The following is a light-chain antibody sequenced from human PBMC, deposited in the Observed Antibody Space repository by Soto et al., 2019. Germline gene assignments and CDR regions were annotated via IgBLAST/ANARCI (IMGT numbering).Light chain of an antibody. CDR3: QQYNNWPPVT. CDR1: QSVYNN. V-gene: IGKV3-15*01. J-gene: IGKJ3*01. Sequence: EIVMTQSPATLSVSPGERATLSCRASQSVYNNLAWYQRKPGQAPRLLIYGASTRATGIPARPSGSGSGTEFPLTNSSLQSEDFSIYYCQQYNNWPPVTFGPGTKVDIK. CDR2: GAS.